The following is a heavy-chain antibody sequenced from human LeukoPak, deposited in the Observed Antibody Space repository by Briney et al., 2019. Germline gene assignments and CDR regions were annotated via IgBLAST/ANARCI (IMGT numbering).Heavy chain of an antibody. D-gene: IGHD2-2*01. J-gene: IGHJ5*02. CDR2: MNPNSGNT. CDR3: ARPHCSSTDCHPPEWFDP. V-gene: IGHV1-8*01. Sequence: ASVKVSCKTYGYTFTNYDINWVRQATGQGLEWMGWMNPNSGNTGYAQKFQGRVTMTRNTSISTAYMELSSLRSEDTAVYYCARPHCSSTDCHPPEWFDPWGQGTLVTVSS. CDR1: GYTFTNYD.